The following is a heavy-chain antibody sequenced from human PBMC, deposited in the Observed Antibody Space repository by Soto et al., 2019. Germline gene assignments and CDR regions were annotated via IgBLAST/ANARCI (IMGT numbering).Heavy chain of an antibody. D-gene: IGHD6-6*01. J-gene: IGHJ4*02. Sequence: ASVKVSRKVSGYTLTELSMHWLRQAPAKGLEWMGGFDPEDGETIYAQKFQGRVTMTEDTSTDTAYMELSSLRSEHTAVYYCATPVAARKPYDYWGQGTLVTVSS. CDR3: ATPVAARKPYDY. V-gene: IGHV1-24*01. CDR2: FDPEDGET. CDR1: GYTLTELS.